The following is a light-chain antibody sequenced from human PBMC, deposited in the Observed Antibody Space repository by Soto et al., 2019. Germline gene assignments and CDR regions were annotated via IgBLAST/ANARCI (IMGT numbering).Light chain of an antibody. Sequence: ETVLAQSPGTLSLSPGETATLSCKTSQSLSNTYLAWYQQKPGQAPRIIIYDASSRAGGIPDRFSGSGSGTDFTLTISRLEPEDFAVYYCQQYGTSFTFGPGTKLDIK. CDR3: QQYGTSFT. J-gene: IGKJ3*01. CDR2: DAS. V-gene: IGKV3-20*01. CDR1: QSLSNTY.